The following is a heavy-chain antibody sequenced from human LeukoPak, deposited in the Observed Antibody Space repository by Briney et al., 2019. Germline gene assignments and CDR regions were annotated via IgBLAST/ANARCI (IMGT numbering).Heavy chain of an antibody. V-gene: IGHV3-11*04. J-gene: IGHJ5*02. D-gene: IGHD3-16*01. CDR2: IISSGSTI. CDR3: ARMLLNWFDP. Sequence: PGGSLRLSCAASGFTFSDYYVSWIRQAPGKGLEWVSYIISSGSTIYYADSVRGRFTISRDNAKNSLYLQMNSLRAEDTAVYYCARMLLNWFDPWGQGTLVTVSS. CDR1: GFTFSDYY.